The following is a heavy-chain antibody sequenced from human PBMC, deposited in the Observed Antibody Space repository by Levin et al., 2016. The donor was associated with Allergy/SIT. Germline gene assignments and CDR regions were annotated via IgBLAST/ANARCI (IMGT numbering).Heavy chain of an antibody. CDR1: GGSISSGGYY. Sequence: ETLSLTCTVSGGSISSGGYYWSWIRQHPGKGLEWVSGINWNGGSTGYGDSVKGRFTISRDNAKNSLYLQMNSLRAEDTALYHCARVSLSTGIAVAGTGPLDYWGQGTLVTVSS. J-gene: IGHJ4*02. D-gene: IGHD6-19*01. CDR2: INWNGGST. V-gene: IGHV3-20*01. CDR3: ARVSLSTGIAVAGTGPLDY.